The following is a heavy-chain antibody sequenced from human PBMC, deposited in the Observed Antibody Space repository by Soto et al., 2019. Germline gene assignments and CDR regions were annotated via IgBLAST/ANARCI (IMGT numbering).Heavy chain of an antibody. CDR1: GFTLSSYW. J-gene: IGHJ3*02. D-gene: IGHD2-2*01. CDR2: TKQDGSEK. V-gene: IGHV3-7*01. Sequence: EVQMVESGGGLAQPGGSLRLSCAASGFTLSSYWMSWVRQAPGKGLEWVANTKQDGSEKYYVDSVEGRFTISRDNSKNSLYLQMNTLRADDPAVYYCARCQLLKFDAFDMWGQGTLVTVS. CDR3: ARCQLLKFDAFDM.